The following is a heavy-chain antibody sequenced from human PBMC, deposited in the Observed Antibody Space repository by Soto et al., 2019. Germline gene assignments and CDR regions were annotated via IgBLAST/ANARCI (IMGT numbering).Heavy chain of an antibody. CDR2: ISAYNGKT. J-gene: IGHJ6*02. D-gene: IGHD6-6*01. CDR3: ARDRPRSSYYYSYGMDV. Sequence: QVQLVQSGAEVKKPGASVKVSCKASGYTFTSYGIIWVRQAPGQGLEWMGWISAYNGKTNYAQKLQGRVTMTTDTSTSTAYMELRSLRSDDTAVYYCARDRPRSSYYYSYGMDVWGQGTTVTVSS. V-gene: IGHV1-18*04. CDR1: GYTFTSYG.